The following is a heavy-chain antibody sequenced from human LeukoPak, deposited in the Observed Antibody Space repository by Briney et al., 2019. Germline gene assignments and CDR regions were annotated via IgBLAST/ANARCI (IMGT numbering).Heavy chain of an antibody. Sequence: GRSLRLSCAASAFTFSSYWMHWVRQAPGKGPEWVSAIRGRGGSTYYADSVKGRFTISRDNSKNTLYLQMNSLRAEDTAVYYCAKSPYSRSSGLLDYWGQGTLVTVSS. J-gene: IGHJ4*02. CDR1: AFTFSSYW. V-gene: IGHV3-23*01. CDR2: IRGRGGST. CDR3: AKSPYSRSSGLLDY. D-gene: IGHD6-6*01.